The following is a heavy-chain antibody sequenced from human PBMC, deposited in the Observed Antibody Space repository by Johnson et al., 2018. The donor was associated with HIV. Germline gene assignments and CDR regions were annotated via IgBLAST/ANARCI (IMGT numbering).Heavy chain of an antibody. CDR3: ALERGGDSAFDF. CDR2: IRYDGINK. Sequence: QVQLVESGGGVVQPGGSLRLSCAASGFTFSSYGMHWVRQAPGTGLEWVAFIRYDGINKYYADSVKARFTISRDNSKNTLYLQMNSLRAEDTALYYCALERGGDSAFDFWGQGTMVTVSS. V-gene: IGHV3-30*02. J-gene: IGHJ3*01. D-gene: IGHD3-16*01. CDR1: GFTFSSYG.